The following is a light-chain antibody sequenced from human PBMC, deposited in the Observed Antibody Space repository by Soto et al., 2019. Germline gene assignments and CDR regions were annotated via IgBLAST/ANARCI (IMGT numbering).Light chain of an antibody. V-gene: IGKV3-15*01. CDR3: HHYNDMPLT. CDR1: QSVSSN. Sequence: EIVMTQSPATLSLSPGERTTLSCMASQSVSSNLAWYQQKPGQAPKLLISDASTRATGSPDRFSGSGSGTEFTLTITSLQSEDFAVYYCHHYNDMPLTFGQGTKVEIK. J-gene: IGKJ1*01. CDR2: DAS.